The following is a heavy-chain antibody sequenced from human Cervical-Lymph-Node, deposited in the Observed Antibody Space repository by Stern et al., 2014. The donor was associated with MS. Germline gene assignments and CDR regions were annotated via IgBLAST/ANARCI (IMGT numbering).Heavy chain of an antibody. CDR3: AVLRSCTIKTCNRYDY. D-gene: IGHD2-8*01. CDR1: GYTSTKYD. CDR2: LNPNSGNK. Sequence: QVQLVQSGAEMKQPGASVKVACKTSGYTSTKYDVNWVRQVAGQGFERMGWLNPNSGNKGYAQKFQGRVTMTRDTSIETTYMELNSLTSDDTAVYFCAVLRSCTIKTCNRYDYWGQGTQVTVSS. V-gene: IGHV1-8*01. J-gene: IGHJ4*02.